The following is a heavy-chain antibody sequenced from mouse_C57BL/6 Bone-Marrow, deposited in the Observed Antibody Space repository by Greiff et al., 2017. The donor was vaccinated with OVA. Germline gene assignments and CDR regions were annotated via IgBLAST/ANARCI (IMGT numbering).Heavy chain of an antibody. CDR1: GYTFTSYW. CDR2: IAPSDSET. Sequence: QVQLQQPGAELVRPGSSVKLSCKASGYTFTSYWMHWVKQRPIQGLEWIGNIAPSDSETHYNQKFKEKATLPVDKYSSTAYMQLSSLTSEDSAVYYCAHGDGNYEAWFAYWGQGTLVTVSA. CDR3: AHGDGNYEAWFAY. V-gene: IGHV1-52*01. D-gene: IGHD2-1*01. J-gene: IGHJ3*01.